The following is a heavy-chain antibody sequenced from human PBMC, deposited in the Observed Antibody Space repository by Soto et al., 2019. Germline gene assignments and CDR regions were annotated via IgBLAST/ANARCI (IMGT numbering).Heavy chain of an antibody. J-gene: IGHJ4*02. V-gene: IGHV1-3*01. D-gene: IGHD4-17*01. Sequence: ASVKVSCKASGYTFTSYAMHWVRQAPGQRLEWMGWINAGNGNTKYSQKFQGRVTITRDTSASTAYMELSSLRSEDTAVYYCARGRTTVTTTPFFVYWGQGTLVTVSS. CDR2: INAGNGNT. CDR3: ARGRTTVTTTPFFVY. CDR1: GYTFTSYA.